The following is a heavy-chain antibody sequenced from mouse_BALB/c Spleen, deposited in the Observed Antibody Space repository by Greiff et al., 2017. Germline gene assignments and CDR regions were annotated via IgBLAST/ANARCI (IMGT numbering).Heavy chain of an antibody. CDR3: ARSDYGNYVDY. Sequence: QVQLQQSGAELARPGASVKLSCKASGYTFTSYWMPWVKQRPGQGLEWIGAIYPGDGDTRYTQKFKGKATLTADKSSSTAYMQLSSLASEDSAVYYCARSDYGNYVDYWGQGTTLTVSS. D-gene: IGHD2-1*01. V-gene: IGHV1-87*01. J-gene: IGHJ2*01. CDR2: IYPGDGDT. CDR1: GYTFTSYW.